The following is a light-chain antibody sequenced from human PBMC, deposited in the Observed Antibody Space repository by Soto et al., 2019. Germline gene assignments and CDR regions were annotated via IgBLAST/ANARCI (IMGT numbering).Light chain of an antibody. CDR1: NIGSKN. Sequence: SYELTQQLSVSVALGQTARITCGGNNIGSKNVHWYQQKPGQAPVLVIYRDSNRPSGIPERFSGSNSGNTATLTISRAQAGDEADYYCQVWDSSTAWVFGGGTKVTVL. CDR3: QVWDSSTAWV. J-gene: IGLJ3*02. V-gene: IGLV3-9*01. CDR2: RDS.